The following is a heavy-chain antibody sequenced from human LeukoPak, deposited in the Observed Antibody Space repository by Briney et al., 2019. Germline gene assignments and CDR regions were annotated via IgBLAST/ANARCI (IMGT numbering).Heavy chain of an antibody. Sequence: GGSLRLSCIASGFTFNQHSMSWARQAPVKGLEWVASIRPDGSAVFYVDSVKGRFTFSRDNAKNSLDLQMNSLRAEDTAVYYCARFGLPYSIDLWGQGTMVTASS. CDR1: GFTFNQHS. CDR2: IRPDGSAV. V-gene: IGHV3-7*01. D-gene: IGHD3/OR15-3a*01. CDR3: ARFGLPYSIDL. J-gene: IGHJ6*02.